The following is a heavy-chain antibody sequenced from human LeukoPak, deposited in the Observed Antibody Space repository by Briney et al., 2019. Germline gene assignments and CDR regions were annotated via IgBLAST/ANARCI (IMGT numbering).Heavy chain of an antibody. V-gene: IGHV3-48*04. Sequence: PGGSLRLSCAASGFTFSSYSMNWVRQAPGKGLEWVSYISSSGSTIYYADSVKGRFTISRDNAKNSLYLQMNSLRAEDTAVYYCARLFRGDCSGGSCYEPKYYYYYYGMDVWGQGTTVTVSS. J-gene: IGHJ6*02. CDR2: ISSSGSTI. D-gene: IGHD2-15*01. CDR3: ARLFRGDCSGGSCYEPKYYYYYYGMDV. CDR1: GFTFSSYS.